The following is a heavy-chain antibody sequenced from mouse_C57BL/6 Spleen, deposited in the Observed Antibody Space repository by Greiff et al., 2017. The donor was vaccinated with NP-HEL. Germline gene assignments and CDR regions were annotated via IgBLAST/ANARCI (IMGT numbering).Heavy chain of an antibody. Sequence: ESGPGLVKPSQSLSLTCSVTGYSITSGYYWNWIRQFPGNKLEWMGYISYDGSNNYNPSLKNRISITRDTSKNQFFLKLNSVTTEDTATYYCARDRGSSSYYFDYWGQGTTLTVSS. CDR2: ISYDGSN. CDR3: ARDRGSSSYYFDY. CDR1: GYSITSGYY. V-gene: IGHV3-6*01. J-gene: IGHJ2*01. D-gene: IGHD1-1*01.